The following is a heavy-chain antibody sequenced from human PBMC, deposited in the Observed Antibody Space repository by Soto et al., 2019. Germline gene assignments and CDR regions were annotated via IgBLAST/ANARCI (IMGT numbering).Heavy chain of an antibody. J-gene: IGHJ3*02. D-gene: IGHD6-19*01. CDR2: ISYDGSNK. Sequence: QVQLVESGGGVVQPGRSLRLSWAASGFTFSSYAMHWVRQAPGKGLEWVAVISYDGSNKYYADSVKGRFTISRANSKNTLYLQMNSLRAEDTAVYYCARATSGWYKDSFDIWGQGTMVTVSS. CDR3: ARATSGWYKDSFDI. CDR1: GFTFSSYA. V-gene: IGHV3-30-3*01.